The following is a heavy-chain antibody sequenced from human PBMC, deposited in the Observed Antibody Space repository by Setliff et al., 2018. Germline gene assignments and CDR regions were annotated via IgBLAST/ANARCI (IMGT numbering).Heavy chain of an antibody. D-gene: IGHD3-3*01. CDR1: GGIIYDHW. J-gene: IGHJ5*02. Sequence: SETLSLTCSVSGGIIYDHWWTWIRQPAGAGLEWIGRIYSDGSADYNPSLRSRVTISVDKSKNQFFLKLTSMTAADTALYFCARERQGGFLEWAPFDPWGQGILVTVSS. CDR3: ARERQGGFLEWAPFDP. V-gene: IGHV4-4*07. CDR2: IYSDGSA.